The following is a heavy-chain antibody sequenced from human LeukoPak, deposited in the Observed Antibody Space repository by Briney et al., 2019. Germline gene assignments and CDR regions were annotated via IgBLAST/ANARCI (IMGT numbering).Heavy chain of an antibody. CDR1: GGSISSYY. V-gene: IGHV4-4*07. J-gene: IGHJ4*02. Sequence: PSETLSLTCTVSGGSISSYYWTWIRQPAGKGLEWIGRIHPSGTTNHNPSLKSRVIMSLDMSNNQFSLKVRSVTAADTAVYYCARETEVPGGRSWDFWGQGTLVTASS. CDR2: IHPSGTT. CDR3: ARETEVPGGRSWDF. D-gene: IGHD6-19*01.